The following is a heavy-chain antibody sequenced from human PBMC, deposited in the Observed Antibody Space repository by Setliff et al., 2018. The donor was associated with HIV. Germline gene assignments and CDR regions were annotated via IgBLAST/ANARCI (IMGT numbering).Heavy chain of an antibody. D-gene: IGHD2-2*02. J-gene: IGHJ4*02. CDR3: ARHTVFVRYFDH. V-gene: IGHV4-59*11. CDR1: GGSISSHY. CDR2: TYYTGST. Sequence: SETLSLTCTVSGGSISSHYWTWIRQPPGKGLEWIGYTYYTGSTNYNPSLNSRVAIFLDTSKNQFSLRLTSVTAADTAVYYCARHTVFVRYFDHWGQGMLVTVSS.